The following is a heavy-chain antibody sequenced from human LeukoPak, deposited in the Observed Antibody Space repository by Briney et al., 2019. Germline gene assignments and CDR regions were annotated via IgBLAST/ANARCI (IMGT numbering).Heavy chain of an antibody. CDR1: GVSISSSDYF. J-gene: IGHJ4*02. V-gene: IGHV4-61*02. CDR3: ARYSGSGYGMFYFDY. CDR2: MNIDGST. Sequence: SETLSLTCTVSGVSISSSDYFRSWIRQPAGKGLEWIGRMNIDGSTNYNPSLQSRVTSSLDTSKNQFSLKLSSVTAADTAVYYCARYSGSGYGMFYFDYWGQGTLVTVSS. D-gene: IGHD5-12*01.